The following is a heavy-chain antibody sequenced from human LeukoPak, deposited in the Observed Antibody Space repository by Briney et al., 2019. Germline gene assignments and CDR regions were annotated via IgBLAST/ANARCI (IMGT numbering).Heavy chain of an antibody. J-gene: IGHJ4*02. CDR2: INPNSGGT. CDR1: GYTFTGYY. Sequence: ASVKVSCKASGYTFTGYYMYWVRQAPGQGLEWMGWINPNSGGTNYAQKFQGRVTITADESTSTAYMELSSLRSEDTAVYYCATQLGYCSGGSCHTTDYWGQGTLVTVSS. D-gene: IGHD2-15*01. CDR3: ATQLGYCSGGSCHTTDY. V-gene: IGHV1-2*02.